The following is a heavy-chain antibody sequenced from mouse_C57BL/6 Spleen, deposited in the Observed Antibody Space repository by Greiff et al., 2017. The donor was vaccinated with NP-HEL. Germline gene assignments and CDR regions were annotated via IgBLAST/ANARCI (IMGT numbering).Heavy chain of an antibody. CDR3: ARPYQGGSSYEGVYYAMDY. V-gene: IGHV1-39*01. D-gene: IGHD1-1*01. J-gene: IGHJ4*01. CDR1: GYSFTDYN. CDR2: INPNYGTT. Sequence: VQLQQSGPELVKPGASVKISCKASGYSFTDYNMNWVKQSNGKSLEWIGVINPNYGTTSYNEKFKGKATLTAEKSSSTAYMQLSSLTSEDSAVYFCARPYQGGSSYEGVYYAMDYWGQGTSVTVSS.